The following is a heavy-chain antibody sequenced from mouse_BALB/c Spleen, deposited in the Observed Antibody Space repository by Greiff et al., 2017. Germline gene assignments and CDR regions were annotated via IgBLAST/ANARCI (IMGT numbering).Heavy chain of an antibody. J-gene: IGHJ4*01. CDR1: GFTFSSYA. V-gene: IGHV5-6-5*01. CDR3: ARGGDYYGYAMDY. Sequence: EVKLVESGGGLVKPGGSLKLSCAASGFTFSSYAMSWVRQTPEKRLEWVASISSGGSTYYPDSVKGRFTISRDNARNILYLQMSSLRSEDTAMYYCARGGDYYGYAMDYWGQGTSVTVSS. CDR2: ISSGGST. D-gene: IGHD2-1*01.